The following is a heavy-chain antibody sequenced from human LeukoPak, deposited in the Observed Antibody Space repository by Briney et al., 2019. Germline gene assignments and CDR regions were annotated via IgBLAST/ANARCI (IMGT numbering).Heavy chain of an antibody. Sequence: GGSLTLSCVASGFTLNTYAMTWVRQAPGKGLEWVSSFSVSGGGTYYADSVRGRFIISRDNSKNTLYLHMSSLRAEDTAVYYCVKDWRDESNCGGDCLQYWGQGTLVTVSS. CDR1: GFTLNTYA. CDR2: FSVSGGGT. D-gene: IGHD2-21*02. V-gene: IGHV3-23*01. CDR3: VKDWRDESNCGGDCLQY. J-gene: IGHJ4*02.